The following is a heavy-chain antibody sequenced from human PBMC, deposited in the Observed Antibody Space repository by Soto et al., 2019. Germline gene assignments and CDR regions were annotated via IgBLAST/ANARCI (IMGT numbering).Heavy chain of an antibody. D-gene: IGHD6-13*01. CDR3: AAPSSAYSSSWFGDAFDI. V-gene: IGHV1-8*01. J-gene: IGHJ3*02. CDR2: MNPNSGNT. Sequence: ASVKVSCKASGYTFTSYDINWVRQATGQGLEWMGWMNPNSGNTGYAQKFQGRVTMTRNTCISTAYMELSSLRSEDTAVYYCAAPSSAYSSSWFGDAFDIWGQGTMVTVSS. CDR1: GYTFTSYD.